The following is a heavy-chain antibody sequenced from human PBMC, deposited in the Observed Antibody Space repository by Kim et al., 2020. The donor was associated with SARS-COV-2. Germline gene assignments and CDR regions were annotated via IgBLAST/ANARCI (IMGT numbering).Heavy chain of an antibody. V-gene: IGHV3-7*03. D-gene: IGHD6-6*01. J-gene: IGHJ2*01. Sequence: GGSLRLSCAASGFTLSYYWMSWVRQAPGKGLEWVANIKGDGGEKYYVDSVKGRFTISRDNAKKSLYLQMNSLRAEDTAVYYCARAPLIAVRWYFDLWGRGTLVTVSS. CDR3: ARAPLIAVRWYFDL. CDR2: IKGDGGEK. CDR1: GFTLSYYW.